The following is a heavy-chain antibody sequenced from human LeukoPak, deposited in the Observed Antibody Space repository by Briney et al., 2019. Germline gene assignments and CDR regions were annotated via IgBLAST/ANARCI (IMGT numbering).Heavy chain of an antibody. J-gene: IGHJ1*01. CDR2: IIPIFGTA. V-gene: IGHV1-69*05. CDR3: ARGSDYGDYFPK. CDR1: GGTFSSYA. Sequence: ASVKVSCKASGGTFSSYAISWVRQAPGQGLEWMGRIIPIFGTANYAQKFQGRVTITTDGSTSTAYMELSSLRSEDTAVYYCARGSDYGDYFPKWGQGTLVTVSS. D-gene: IGHD4-17*01.